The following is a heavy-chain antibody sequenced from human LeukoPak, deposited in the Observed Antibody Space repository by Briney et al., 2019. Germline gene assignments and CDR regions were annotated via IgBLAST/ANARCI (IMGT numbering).Heavy chain of an antibody. D-gene: IGHD6-13*01. Sequence: SETLSLTCAVYGGSFSGYYWSWIRQPPGKGLEWIGEISHSGSTNYNPSLKSRLTISVDTSKNQFSLILTSVTAADTAVYYCASGEGSTWYANINWVDPWGLGTLVTVSS. J-gene: IGHJ5*02. CDR2: ISHSGST. CDR1: GGSFSGYY. V-gene: IGHV4-34*01. CDR3: ASGEGSTWYANINWVDP.